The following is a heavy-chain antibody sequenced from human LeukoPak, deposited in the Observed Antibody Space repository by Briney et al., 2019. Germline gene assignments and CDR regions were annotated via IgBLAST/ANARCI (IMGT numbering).Heavy chain of an antibody. CDR3: ARRGLSPPIDY. J-gene: IGHJ4*02. CDR1: GGSISSSSYY. D-gene: IGHD3-16*01. V-gene: IGHV4-39*01. Sequence: PSETLSLTCTVSGGSISSSSYYWGWIRQPPGKGLEWIGSIYYSGSTYYNPSLKSRVTISVDTSKNQFSLKLSSVTAADTAVYYCARRGLSPPIDYWGQGTLVTVS. CDR2: IYYSGST.